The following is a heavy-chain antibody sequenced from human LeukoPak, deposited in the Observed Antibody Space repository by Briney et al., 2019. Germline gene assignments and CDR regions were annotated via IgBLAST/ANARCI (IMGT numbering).Heavy chain of an antibody. CDR1: GGSISSSSYC. V-gene: IGHV4-39*07. D-gene: IGHD2-2*01. CDR3: ARTATDQLLQPSKIDY. J-gene: IGHJ4*02. Sequence: SETLSLTCTVSGGSISSSSYCWGWIRQPPGKGLEWIGSIYYSGSTYYNPSLKSRVTISVDTSKNQFSLKLSSVTAADTAVYYCARTATDQLLQPSKIDYWGQGTLVTVSS. CDR2: IYYSGST.